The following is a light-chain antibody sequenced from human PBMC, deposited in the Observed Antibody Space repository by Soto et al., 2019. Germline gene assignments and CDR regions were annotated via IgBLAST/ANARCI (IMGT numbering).Light chain of an antibody. J-gene: IGLJ1*01. V-gene: IGLV2-8*01. CDR3: SSSAGSNYV. Sequence: QSALTQPASVSGSPGQSITISCTGTSSDVGGYNYVSWYQQHPGKAPKLMIYEVSKRPSGVPDRFSGSKSGNTASLTVSGLQAEDEADYYCSSSAGSNYVFGTGTKVTVL. CDR1: SSDVGGYNY. CDR2: EVS.